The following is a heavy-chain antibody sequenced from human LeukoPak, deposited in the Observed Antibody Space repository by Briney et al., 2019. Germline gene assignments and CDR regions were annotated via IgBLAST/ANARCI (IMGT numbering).Heavy chain of an antibody. Sequence: SETLSLTCTVSGGSISSSSYYWGWIRQPPGKGLEWIGSIYYSGSTYYNPSLKSRVTISVDTSKDQFSLKLSSVTAADTAVYYCARQGSVTTDNWSDPWGQGTLVTVPS. J-gene: IGHJ5*02. CDR2: IYYSGST. V-gene: IGHV4-39*01. CDR1: GGSISSSSYY. D-gene: IGHD4-17*01. CDR3: ARQGSVTTDNWSDP.